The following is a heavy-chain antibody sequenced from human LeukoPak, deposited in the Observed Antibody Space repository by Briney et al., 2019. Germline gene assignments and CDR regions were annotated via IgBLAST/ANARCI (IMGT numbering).Heavy chain of an antibody. D-gene: IGHD1-1*01. CDR1: GFTFSTYA. J-gene: IGHJ4*02. Sequence: GGSLRLSCVASGFTFSTYAMTWVRQAPGKGLEWVSGISGSGGSTYYADSVKGRFTISRDNSKDTLYLQMNNLRAEDTALYYCAKGYWNPGYWGQGTLVTVSS. CDR3: AKGYWNPGY. V-gene: IGHV3-23*01. CDR2: ISGSGGST.